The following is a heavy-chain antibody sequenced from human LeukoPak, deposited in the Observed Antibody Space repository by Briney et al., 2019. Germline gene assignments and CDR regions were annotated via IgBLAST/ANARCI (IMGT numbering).Heavy chain of an antibody. Sequence: PETLSLTCTVSGGSISSYYWSWIRQPAGKGLEWIGRIYTSGSTNYNPSLKSRVTMSVDTSKNQFSLKLSSVTAADTAVYYCARQNGVGFATSMGDWFDPWGQGTLVTVSS. J-gene: IGHJ5*02. CDR1: GGSISSYY. CDR3: ARQNGVGFATSMGDWFDP. CDR2: IYTSGST. V-gene: IGHV4-4*07. D-gene: IGHD2-8*01.